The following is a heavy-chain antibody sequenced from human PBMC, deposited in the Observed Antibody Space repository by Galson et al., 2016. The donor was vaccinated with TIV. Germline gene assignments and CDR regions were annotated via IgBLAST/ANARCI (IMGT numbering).Heavy chain of an antibody. CDR1: GNIFTRDY. CDR2: IDPTYGGT. CDR3: IRDLGRLRDF. V-gene: IGHV1-46*03. D-gene: IGHD7-27*01. J-gene: IGHJ4*02. Sequence: SVKVSCKASGNIFTRDYVHWVRQAPGQGLEWMGVIDPTYGGTTFAQKFQALVTMTRDTSTSTVYMEVSGLKSDDTAVYYCIRDLGRLRDFWGQGTIVTVSS.